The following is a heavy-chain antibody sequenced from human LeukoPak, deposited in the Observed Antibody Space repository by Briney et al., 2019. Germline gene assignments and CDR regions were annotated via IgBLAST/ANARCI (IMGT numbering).Heavy chain of an antibody. CDR2: VSAYNGDT. D-gene: IGHD6-19*01. CDR1: GYTFTSYG. Sequence: EASVKVSCKASGYTFTSYGITWVRQAPGQGLEWMGWVSAYNGDTYYAQKLQGRLTMTTDTSTNTAYMELRSLRSDDTAVYYCASGIAVAGYYMDVWGKGTTVTVSS. V-gene: IGHV1-18*01. J-gene: IGHJ6*03. CDR3: ASGIAVAGYYMDV.